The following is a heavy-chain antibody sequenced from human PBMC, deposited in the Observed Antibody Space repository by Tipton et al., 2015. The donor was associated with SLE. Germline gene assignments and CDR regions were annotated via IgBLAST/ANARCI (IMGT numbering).Heavy chain of an antibody. V-gene: IGHV3-23*01. CDR2: IGRTGGDT. Sequence: SLRLSCVASGFTFNNYAMTWVRQAPGKGLEWVSTIGRTGGDTYYADSVKGRVTISRDNSKNTLYLQMNSLRVDDTAIYYCAKRINSRTEYYQHWGQGTLVTVSS. J-gene: IGHJ1*01. D-gene: IGHD1-14*01. CDR3: AKRINSRTEYYQH. CDR1: GFTFNNYA.